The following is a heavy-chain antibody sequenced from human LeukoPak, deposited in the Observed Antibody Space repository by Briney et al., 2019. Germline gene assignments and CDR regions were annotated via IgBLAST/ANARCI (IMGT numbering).Heavy chain of an antibody. CDR1: GGSFSGYY. D-gene: IGHD3-16*01. J-gene: IGHJ5*02. CDR2: INHSGST. CDR3: ARHYGP. Sequence: SETLSLTCAVYGGSFSGYYWSWIRQPPGKGLEWIGEINHSGSTNYNPSLKSRVTISVDTSRNQFSLNLSSVTATDTAVYYCARHYGPWGQGTLVAVSS. V-gene: IGHV4-34*01.